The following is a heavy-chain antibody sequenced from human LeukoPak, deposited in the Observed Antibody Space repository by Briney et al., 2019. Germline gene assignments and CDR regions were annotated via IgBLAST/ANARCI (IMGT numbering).Heavy chain of an antibody. J-gene: IGHJ4*02. CDR1: GFTFSSYA. CDR3: AKDLGSSWSYFDY. Sequence: PGGSLSLSCAASGFTFSSYAMSWVRQAPGKGLEWVSAISGSGGSTYYADSVKGRFAISRDNSKNTLYLQMNSLRAEDTAVYYCAKDLGSSWSYFDYWGQGTLVTVSS. D-gene: IGHD6-13*01. CDR2: ISGSGGST. V-gene: IGHV3-23*01.